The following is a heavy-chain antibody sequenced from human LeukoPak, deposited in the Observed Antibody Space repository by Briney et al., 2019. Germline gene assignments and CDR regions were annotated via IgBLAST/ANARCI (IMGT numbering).Heavy chain of an antibody. D-gene: IGHD2-2*02. CDR2: INPYNGDT. CDR1: GYTFTHFY. J-gene: IGHJ4*02. Sequence: ASVKVSCKASGYTFTHFYVHWVRQAPGQGLEWVGSINPYNGDTNYAQKFQGRVTMTRDTSITTAYMELSRLRSDDTAVYYCARDLAGQYCSSTTYCTFIRDTYFDYWGQGTLVTVSS. CDR3: ARDLAGQYCSSTTYCTFIRDTYFDY. V-gene: IGHV1-2*02.